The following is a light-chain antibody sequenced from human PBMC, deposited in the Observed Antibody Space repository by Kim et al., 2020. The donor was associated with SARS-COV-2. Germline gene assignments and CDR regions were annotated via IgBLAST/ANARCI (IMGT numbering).Light chain of an antibody. CDR2: YEG. Sequence: TGKGATNSCGGNNIVGKSVHWYQQKPGQAPPLVISYEGAQPSGIPERCSGANAGNGATLPLSRVEAGDEAAFCCRVWDTSSDHLVFGGGTQLTVL. V-gene: IGLV3-21*01. CDR1: NIVGKS. CDR3: RVWDTSSDHLV. J-gene: IGLJ2*01.